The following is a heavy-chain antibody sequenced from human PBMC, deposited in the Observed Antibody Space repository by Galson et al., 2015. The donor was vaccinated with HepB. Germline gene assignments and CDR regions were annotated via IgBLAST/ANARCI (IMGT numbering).Heavy chain of an antibody. Sequence: SVKVSCKASGYTFTGYYMHWVRQAPGQGLEWMGWINPNSGGTNYAQKFQGRVTMTRDTSISTAYMELSRLRSDDTAVYYCARVSPVDAEYFQHWGQGTLVTVSS. J-gene: IGHJ1*01. CDR3: ARVSPVDAEYFQH. V-gene: IGHV1-2*02. CDR1: GYTFTGYY. CDR2: INPNSGGT.